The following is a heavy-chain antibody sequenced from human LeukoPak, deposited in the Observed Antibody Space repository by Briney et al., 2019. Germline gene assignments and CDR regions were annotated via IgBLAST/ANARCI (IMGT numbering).Heavy chain of an antibody. Sequence: GKSPRLSCAASGFTFSSYGMHWVRQAPGKGLEWVAHIWYDGSDKYYADSVKGRFTIFRDNSKNTLYLQMFSLRAEDTAVYFCAKEGDGFNDYFGNWGQGTLVTVSS. CDR1: GFTFSSYG. V-gene: IGHV3-33*06. J-gene: IGHJ4*02. CDR2: IWYDGSDK. CDR3: AKEGDGFNDYFGN. D-gene: IGHD2-21*02.